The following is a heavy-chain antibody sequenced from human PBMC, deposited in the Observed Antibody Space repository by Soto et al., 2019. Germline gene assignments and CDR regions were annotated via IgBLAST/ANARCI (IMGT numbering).Heavy chain of an antibody. CDR1: GFTFSSYA. CDR2: ITGSGDST. D-gene: IGHD1-1*01. V-gene: IGHV3-23*01. CDR3: VTGQQLGH. J-gene: IGHJ4*02. Sequence: EVELLESRGGSVQPGGSLRLSCAASGFTFSSYAMSWVRQAPGRGLEWVSKITGSGDSTYYVDSVKGRFTSSRDNSKNTLYLQMNSLRAEDTAVYYCVTGQQLGHWDQGTLVTVSS.